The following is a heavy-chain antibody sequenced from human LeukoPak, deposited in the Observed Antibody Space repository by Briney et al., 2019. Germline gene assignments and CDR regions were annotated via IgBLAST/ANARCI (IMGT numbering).Heavy chain of an antibody. CDR1: GFTFSSYG. D-gene: IGHD1-26*01. CDR2: ISGSGGST. J-gene: IGHJ6*03. CDR3: ATTPNREPLDYYYYYMDV. V-gene: IGHV3-23*01. Sequence: GGSLRLSCAASGFTFSSYGMRWVRQAPGKGLEWVSAISGSGGSTYYADSVKGRFTISRDNSKNTLYLQMNSLRAEDTAVYSCATTPNREPLDYYYYYMDVWGKGTTVTVSS.